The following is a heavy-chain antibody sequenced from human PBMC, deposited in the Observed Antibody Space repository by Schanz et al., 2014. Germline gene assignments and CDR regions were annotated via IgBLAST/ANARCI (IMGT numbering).Heavy chain of an antibody. V-gene: IGHV3-23*04. CDR1: GFTISSYS. Sequence: EVRLVESGGGLVQPGGSLRLSCEASGFTISSYSMNWVRQAPGKGLEWVSSISHSGGSTYYADSVKGRFTISRDNSKNTLYLQMNSLRAEDTAVYYCAKDPSHGDYDYYFDDWGQGTLVTGSS. J-gene: IGHJ4*02. D-gene: IGHD3-22*01. CDR3: AKDPSHGDYDYYFDD. CDR2: ISHSGGST.